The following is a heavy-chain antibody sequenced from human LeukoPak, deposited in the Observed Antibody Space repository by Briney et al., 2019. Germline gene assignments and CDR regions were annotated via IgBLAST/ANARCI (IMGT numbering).Heavy chain of an antibody. D-gene: IGHD2/OR15-2a*01. J-gene: IGHJ5*02. CDR2: IFYSGIT. CDR1: GGSISSYY. V-gene: IGHV4-59*01. CDR3: ARVFSYPLRAPFDP. Sequence: SETLSLTCTVSGGSISSYYWSWIRQPPGKGLEWIGYIFYSGITNYNPSLKSRVTISVDTSKNQFSLKLSSVTAADTAVYYCARVFSYPLRAPFDPWGQGTLVTVSS.